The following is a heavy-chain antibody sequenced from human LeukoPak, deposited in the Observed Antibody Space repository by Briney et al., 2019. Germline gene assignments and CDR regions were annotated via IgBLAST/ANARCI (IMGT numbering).Heavy chain of an antibody. CDR3: VRDRAHYYDSSGYHGAFDI. J-gene: IGHJ3*02. CDR1: GGSFSGYS. Sequence: SETLSLTCAVYGGSFSGYSWSWIRQPPGKGLEWIGSIYHSGSTYYNPSLKSRVTISVDTSKNHFSLRLSSVTAADTAVYYCVRDRAHYYDSSGYHGAFDIWGQGTMVTVSS. D-gene: IGHD3-22*01. V-gene: IGHV4-34*01. CDR2: IYHSGST.